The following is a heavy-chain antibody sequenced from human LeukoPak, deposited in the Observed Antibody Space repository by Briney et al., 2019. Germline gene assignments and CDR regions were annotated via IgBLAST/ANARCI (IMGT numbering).Heavy chain of an antibody. CDR2: ISYDGSNK. D-gene: IGHD1-26*01. V-gene: IGHV3-30*04. CDR1: GFTFSGSA. J-gene: IGHJ4*02. Sequence: GGSLRLSCAASGFTFSGSAMHWVRQASGKGLEWVAVISYDGSNKYYADFVKGRFTISRDNSKNTLYLQMNSLRAEDTAVYYCARSLKRELLRTYFDYWGQGTLVTVSS. CDR3: ARSLKRELLRTYFDY.